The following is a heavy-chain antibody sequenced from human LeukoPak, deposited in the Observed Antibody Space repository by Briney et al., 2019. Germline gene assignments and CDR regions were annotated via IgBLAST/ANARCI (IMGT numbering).Heavy chain of an antibody. CDR3: ARDLRQQPL. V-gene: IGHV1-69*13. J-gene: IGHJ4*02. CDR1: GDTFSSYA. D-gene: IGHD6-13*01. Sequence: ASVKLSCKASGDTFSSYAISWVRQAPGQGLEWMGGIIAIFGTANYAQKFQGRVTITADESTSTAYMELSSLRSEDTAVYYCARDLRQQPLWGQGTLVTVSS. CDR2: IIAIFGTA.